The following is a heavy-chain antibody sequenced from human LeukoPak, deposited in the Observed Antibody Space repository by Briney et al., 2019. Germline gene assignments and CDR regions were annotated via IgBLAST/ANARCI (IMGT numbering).Heavy chain of an antibody. J-gene: IGHJ4*02. CDR1: GGSISSYY. CDR2: IYYSGST. V-gene: IGHV4-59*01. Sequence: PSETLSLTCTVSGGSISSYYWSWIRQPPGKGLEWIGYIYYSGSTNYNPSLKSRVTISVDTSKNQFSLKLSSVTAADTAVYYCARGVYDFWSGYYDIFDYWGQGTLVTVSS. D-gene: IGHD3-3*01. CDR3: ARGVYDFWSGYYDIFDY.